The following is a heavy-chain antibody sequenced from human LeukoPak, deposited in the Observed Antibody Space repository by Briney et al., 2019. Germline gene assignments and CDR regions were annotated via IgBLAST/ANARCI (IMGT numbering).Heavy chain of an antibody. D-gene: IGHD6-6*01. CDR2: ISSGSTYM. CDR1: GFTFSSYA. V-gene: IGHV3-21*01. J-gene: IGHJ3*02. Sequence: GGSLRLSCAASGFTFSSYAMSWVRQAPGKGLEWVSSISSGSTYMYYADSVKGRFTISRDNARNSMYLQMNSLRAEDTAVYYCGRVGGRSKAAKGDAFDIWGQGTMATVSS. CDR3: GRVGGRSKAAKGDAFDI.